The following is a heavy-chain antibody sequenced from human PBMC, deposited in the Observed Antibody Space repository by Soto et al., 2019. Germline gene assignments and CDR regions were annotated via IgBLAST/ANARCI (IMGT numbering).Heavy chain of an antibody. Sequence: SQTLSLTCDISGDSVSSNSAAWNWIRQSPSRGLEWLGRTSYRSKWYNDYAVSVKSRITINPDTSKNQFSLQLNSVTPEDTATYYCARTTLTYYYDSSGYHFDYWGQGTLVTVSS. V-gene: IGHV6-1*01. CDR1: GDSVSSNSAA. CDR2: TSYRSKWYN. J-gene: IGHJ4*02. D-gene: IGHD3-22*01. CDR3: ARTTLTYYYDSSGYHFDY.